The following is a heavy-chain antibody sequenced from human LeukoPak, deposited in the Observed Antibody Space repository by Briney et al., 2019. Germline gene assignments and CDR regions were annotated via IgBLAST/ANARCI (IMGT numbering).Heavy chain of an antibody. D-gene: IGHD6-13*01. V-gene: IGHV5-51*01. Sequence: GESLKISCKGSGYNFPSYWIGWVRQMPGKGLEWMGVIDPHDSDTRYSPSFRGLVTISAGKSTTTAYLQWTSLKASDTAMYYCVRVLSSSWFDFDYWGQGTLVTASS. CDR1: GYNFPSYW. CDR2: IDPHDSDT. J-gene: IGHJ4*02. CDR3: VRVLSSSWFDFDY.